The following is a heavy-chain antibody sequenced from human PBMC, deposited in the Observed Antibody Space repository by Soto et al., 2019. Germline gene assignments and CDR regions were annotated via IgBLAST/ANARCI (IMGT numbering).Heavy chain of an antibody. J-gene: IGHJ6*02. CDR2: ISGSGGST. V-gene: IGHV3-23*01. Sequence: GGSLRLSCAASGFTFSSYAMSWVRQAPGKGLEWVSAISGSGGSTYYADSVKGRFTISRDNSKNTLYLQMNSLRAEDTAVYYCAKDKKPYYYGSGSYGQLGDGMDVWGQGTTVTVSS. CDR1: GFTFSSYA. CDR3: AKDKKPYYYGSGSYGQLGDGMDV. D-gene: IGHD3-10*01.